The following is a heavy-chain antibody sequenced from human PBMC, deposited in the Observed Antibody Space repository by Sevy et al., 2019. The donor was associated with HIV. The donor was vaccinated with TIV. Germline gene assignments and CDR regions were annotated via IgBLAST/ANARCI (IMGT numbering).Heavy chain of an antibody. CDR3: ARDNYGSGRFDY. CDR2: VSYSGST. Sequence: SETLSLTCTVSSVSISSGGYYWSWIRQHPGKGLEGIGYVSYSGSTYYNPSLKSRVTISVDTSKNLFSLRLSSVTAADTAVYYCARDNYGSGRFDYWGQGTLVTVSS. V-gene: IGHV4-31*03. J-gene: IGHJ4*02. CDR1: SVSISSGGYY. D-gene: IGHD3-10*01.